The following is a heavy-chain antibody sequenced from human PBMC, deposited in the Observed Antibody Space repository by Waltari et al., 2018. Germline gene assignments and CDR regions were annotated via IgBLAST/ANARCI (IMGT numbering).Heavy chain of an antibody. D-gene: IGHD3-22*01. CDR3: APERRYYYDSSGFFRWFDP. CDR1: GGTFSSYA. J-gene: IGHJ5*02. V-gene: IGHV1-69*12. CDR2: IIPIFGTA. Sequence: QVQLVQSGAEVKKPGSSVKVSCKASGGTFSSYAISWVRQAPGHGLEWMGGIIPIFGTANYAQKFQGRVTITADESTSTAYMELSSLRSEDTAVYYCAPERRYYYDSSGFFRWFDPWGQGTLVTVSS.